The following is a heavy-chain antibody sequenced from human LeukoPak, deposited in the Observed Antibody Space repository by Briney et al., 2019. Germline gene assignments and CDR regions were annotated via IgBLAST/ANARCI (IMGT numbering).Heavy chain of an antibody. CDR2: MSYSGNT. V-gene: IGHV4-39*01. CDR1: DVSISSSPYY. Sequence: ASETLSLTCTVSDVSISSSPYYWGWIRQPPGKGLEWVGSMSYSGNTNYSPSLKSRLTMSVDTSKNQFSLNLSSVTAADTAVYYCARQGRGRTPDYWGQGTLVTVSS. CDR3: ARQGRGRTPDY. D-gene: IGHD1-14*01. J-gene: IGHJ4*02.